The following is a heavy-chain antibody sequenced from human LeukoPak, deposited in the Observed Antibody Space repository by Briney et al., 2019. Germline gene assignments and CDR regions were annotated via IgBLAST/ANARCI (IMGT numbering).Heavy chain of an antibody. J-gene: IGHJ3*02. D-gene: IGHD4-17*01. CDR3: ARHRGGDYGLDAFDI. CDR1: GYSFTSSW. V-gene: IGHV5-10-1*01. CDR2: IDPSASYT. Sequence: GESLKISCKGSGYSFTSSWISWVRQMPGNGLEWMGRIDPSASYTNYRPSFQGHVTISDDKSISTAYLQWSSLKASDTAMYYCARHRGGDYGLDAFDIWGQGTMVTVSS.